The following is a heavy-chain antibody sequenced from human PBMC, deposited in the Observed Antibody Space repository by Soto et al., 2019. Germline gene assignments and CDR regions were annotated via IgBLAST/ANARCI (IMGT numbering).Heavy chain of an antibody. CDR3: ARHSSGFDY. D-gene: IGHD2-15*01. Sequence: SETLSLTCTVSGGSISSSSYYWGWIRQPPGKGLEWIGSIYYSGSTYYNPSLKSRVTISVDTSKNQFSLKLSSVTAADTAVYYCARHSSGFDYWGQGTLVTVSS. J-gene: IGHJ4*02. V-gene: IGHV4-39*01. CDR1: GGSISSSSYY. CDR2: IYYSGST.